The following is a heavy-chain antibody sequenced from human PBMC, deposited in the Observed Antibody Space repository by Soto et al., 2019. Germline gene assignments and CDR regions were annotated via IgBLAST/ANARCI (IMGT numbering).Heavy chain of an antibody. D-gene: IGHD2-15*01. CDR1: GGSISSSSYY. J-gene: IGHJ4*02. Sequence: TLSLTCTVSGGSISSSSYYWGWIRQPPGKGLEWIGSIYYSGSTYYNPSLKSRVTISVDTSKNQFSLKLSSVTAADTAVYYCARQPQAASLDYWGQGTLVTVSS. V-gene: IGHV4-39*01. CDR2: IYYSGST. CDR3: ARQPQAASLDY.